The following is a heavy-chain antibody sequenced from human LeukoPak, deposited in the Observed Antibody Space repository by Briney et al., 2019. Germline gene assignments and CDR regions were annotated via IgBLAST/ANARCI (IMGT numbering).Heavy chain of an antibody. V-gene: IGHV3-23*01. CDR1: GFTFSSYA. Sequence: GGSLRLSCAASGFTFSSYAMSWVRQTPGKGLDWVSTINAAGDSTYYADSVRGRFTISRDNSKNTLDRQMNSLRAEDTAIYYCAKGLRWDFDYWGQGTLVTVSS. CDR3: AKGLRWDFDY. J-gene: IGHJ4*02. CDR2: INAAGDST. D-gene: IGHD4-23*01.